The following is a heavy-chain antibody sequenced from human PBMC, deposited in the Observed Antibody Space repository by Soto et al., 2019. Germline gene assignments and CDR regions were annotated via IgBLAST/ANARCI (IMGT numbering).Heavy chain of an antibody. CDR3: ARERYYYGSGDY. CDR1: GFTFSSYW. V-gene: IGHV3-7*01. CDR2: IKEDGSEK. Sequence: PGGSLRLSCAASGFTFSSYWMSWVRQAPGKGLEWVANIKEDGSEKNYVDSVKGQFTISRDSAKNSLYLQMNSLRAEDTAVYYCARERYYYGSGDYWGQGTLVTVSS. J-gene: IGHJ4*02. D-gene: IGHD3-10*01.